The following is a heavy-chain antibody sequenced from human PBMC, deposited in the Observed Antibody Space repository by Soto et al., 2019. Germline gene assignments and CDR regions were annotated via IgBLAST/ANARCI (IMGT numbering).Heavy chain of an antibody. Sequence: QVQLQESGPGLVKPSETLSLTCTVSGGSFSSYYWSWIRQPPGKGLEWIGYIYYSGSTNYNPSLMSRVTIPIDTSKNQFSLKLSSVTAADTAIYYCARDVAAAGTLGMYDYWGQGTLVTVSS. D-gene: IGHD6-13*01. V-gene: IGHV4-59*01. CDR3: ARDVAAAGTLGMYDY. CDR1: GGSFSSYY. CDR2: IYYSGST. J-gene: IGHJ4*02.